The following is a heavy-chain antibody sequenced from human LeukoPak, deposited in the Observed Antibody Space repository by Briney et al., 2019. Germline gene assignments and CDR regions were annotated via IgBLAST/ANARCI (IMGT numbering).Heavy chain of an antibody. CDR3: ARGPSHSSCYYCYFDY. CDR2: LKQDGSVI. Sequence: PGGSLRLSCAASGFTFSSYCMSWVRQAPGKGLEWVANLKQDGSVIWYVDSVKGRFTISRDNAQNSLYLQMNSLRAEDTAVYYCARGPSHSSCYYCYFDYWGQGTLVTVSS. V-gene: IGHV3-7*01. J-gene: IGHJ4*02. CDR1: GFTFSSYC. D-gene: IGHD3-22*01.